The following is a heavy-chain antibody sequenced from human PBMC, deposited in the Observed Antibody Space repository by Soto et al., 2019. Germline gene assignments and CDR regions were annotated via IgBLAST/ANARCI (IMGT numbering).Heavy chain of an antibody. CDR3: AGDGPGSYGLQYFQH. V-gene: IGHV1-18*01. CDR1: GYTFTSYG. J-gene: IGHJ1*01. Sequence: QVQRVQSGTEVKKPGASVKVSCKASGYTFTSYGISWVRQAPGQGFEWMGWISGYNGNIKYVQKFQGRVTMTTDTSTNTAYMELRSLRSDDTAVYYCAGDGPGSYGLQYFQHWGQGTLVTVSS. CDR2: ISGYNGNI. D-gene: IGHD3-10*01.